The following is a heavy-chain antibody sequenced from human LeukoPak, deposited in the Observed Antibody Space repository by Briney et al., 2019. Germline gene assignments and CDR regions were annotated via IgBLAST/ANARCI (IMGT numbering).Heavy chain of an antibody. J-gene: IGHJ4*02. D-gene: IGHD6-13*01. V-gene: IGHV3-20*04. CDR3: ARDFQGIAAAGTGDY. CDR1: GFTFDDYC. CDR2: INWNGGST. Sequence: WGSLTLTCAASGFTFDDYCMSGVRQAPGKEGEWVSGINWNGGSTGYADSVKGRFTISRDNAKNSLYLQMNSLRAEDTALYYCARDFQGIAAAGTGDYWGQGTLVTVSS.